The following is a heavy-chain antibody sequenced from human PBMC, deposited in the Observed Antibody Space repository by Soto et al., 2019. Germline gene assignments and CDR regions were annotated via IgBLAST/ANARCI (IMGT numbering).Heavy chain of an antibody. CDR3: ARHYTTSSAADY. CDR1: GYSFISYW. V-gene: IGHV5-10-1*03. CDR2: INPTNSYT. J-gene: IGHJ4*02. Sequence: EVQLVQSGAEMKKPGESLRISCSGSGYSFISYWISWVRQMPGQGLEWMGKINPTNSYTDYSPSFQGHVTVSADKSISTAYLQWSGLKASDTAMYYCARHYTTSSAADYWGQGTLVTVSS. D-gene: IGHD6-6*01.